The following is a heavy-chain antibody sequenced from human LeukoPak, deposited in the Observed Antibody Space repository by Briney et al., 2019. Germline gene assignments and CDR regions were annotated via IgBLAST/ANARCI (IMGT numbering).Heavy chain of an antibody. CDR3: ARGGGYSYGARFDY. Sequence: SETLSLTCTGSGGSISSYYWSWIRQPPGKGLEWIGYIYYSGSTNYNPSLKSRVTISVDTSKNQSSLKLSSVTAADTAVYYCARGGGYSYGARFDYWGQGTLVTVSS. CDR2: IYYSGST. V-gene: IGHV4-59*01. D-gene: IGHD5-18*01. CDR1: GGSISSYY. J-gene: IGHJ4*02.